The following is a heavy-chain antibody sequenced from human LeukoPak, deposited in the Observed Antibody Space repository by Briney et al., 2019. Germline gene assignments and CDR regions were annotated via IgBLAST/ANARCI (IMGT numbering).Heavy chain of an antibody. CDR1: GFTFSSFA. V-gene: IGHV3-30*04. Sequence: GGSLRLSCAASGFTFSSFAMHWVRQAPGKGLEWMAVVSFDGSSGYYAASVKGRFTISRDNSKNTLYLQMNILSAEDTALYYCARDASSFTDFQYWGQGPLVTVSS. J-gene: IGHJ4*02. CDR2: VSFDGSSG. D-gene: IGHD6-19*01. CDR3: ARDASSFTDFQY.